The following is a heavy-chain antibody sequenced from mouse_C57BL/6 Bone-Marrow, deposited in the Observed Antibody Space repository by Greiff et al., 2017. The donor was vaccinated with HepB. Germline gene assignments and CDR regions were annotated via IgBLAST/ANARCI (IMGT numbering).Heavy chain of an antibody. CDR3: ARDLSYFDY. Sequence: VQVVESEGGLVQPGSSMKLSCTASGFTFSDYYMAWVRQVPEKGLEWVANINYDGSSTYYLDSLKSRFIISRDNAKNILYLQMSSLKSEDTATYYCARDLSYFDYWGQGTTLTVSS. CDR1: GFTFSDYY. CDR2: INYDGSST. V-gene: IGHV5-16*01. J-gene: IGHJ2*01.